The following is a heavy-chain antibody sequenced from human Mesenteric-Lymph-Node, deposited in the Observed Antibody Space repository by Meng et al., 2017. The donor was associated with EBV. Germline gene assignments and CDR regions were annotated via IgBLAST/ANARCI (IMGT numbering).Heavy chain of an antibody. D-gene: IGHD3-10*01. CDR2: ISYSGTT. CDR3: ARGGVSVLRGVLLILDWLDP. CDR1: GDAISSGGYY. J-gene: IGHJ5*02. Sequence: QVQLQESGPGLVKPSQTPTLTCHVSGDAISSGGYYWTWVRQPPGKALEWIGYISYSGTTHYNPSLTSRVLISVDTATNHFSLELNSVTAADTAVYYCARGGVSVLRGVLLILDWLDPWGQGTLVTVAS. V-gene: IGHV4-30-4*01.